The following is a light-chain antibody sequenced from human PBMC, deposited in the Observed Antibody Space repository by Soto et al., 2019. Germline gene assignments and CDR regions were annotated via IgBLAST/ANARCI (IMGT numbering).Light chain of an antibody. Sequence: QSALTQPASVSGSPEQSITMSYTGTSSDVGGYNYVSWYQQHPGKAPKLMIYNVNNRPSGVSNRFSGSKSGNTASLTISGLQTEDEADYYCSSYTSISTFVFGSGTKLTVL. CDR1: SSDVGGYNY. V-gene: IGLV2-14*03. J-gene: IGLJ1*01. CDR2: NVN. CDR3: SSYTSISTFV.